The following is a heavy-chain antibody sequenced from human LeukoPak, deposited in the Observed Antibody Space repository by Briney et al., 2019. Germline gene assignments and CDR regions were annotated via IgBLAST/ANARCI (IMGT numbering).Heavy chain of an antibody. V-gene: IGHV1-8*02. J-gene: IGHJ4*02. CDR1: GYTFTSYD. Sequence: ASVKVSCKASGYTFTSYDINWVRQATGQGLEWMGWMNPNSGNTGYAQKFQGRVTMTRDTSISTAYMELSRLRSDDTAVYYCARGYCTNGVCYPPDYWGQGTLVTVSS. CDR2: MNPNSGNT. D-gene: IGHD2-8*01. CDR3: ARGYCTNGVCYPPDY.